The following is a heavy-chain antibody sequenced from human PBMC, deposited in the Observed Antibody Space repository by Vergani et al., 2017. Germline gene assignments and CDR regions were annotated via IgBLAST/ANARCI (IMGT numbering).Heavy chain of an antibody. J-gene: IGHJ4*02. CDR1: GFTFSSYS. V-gene: IGHV3-21*01. Sequence: EVQLVESGGGLVKPGGSLRLSCAASGFTFSSYSMNWVRQAPGKGLEWVSSISSSSSYIYYADSVKCRFTISRDNAKNSLYLQMNSLRAEDTAVYYCAGGGDDYDILTGVDYWGQGTLVTVSS. CDR2: ISSSSSYI. D-gene: IGHD3-9*01. CDR3: AGGGDDYDILTGVDY.